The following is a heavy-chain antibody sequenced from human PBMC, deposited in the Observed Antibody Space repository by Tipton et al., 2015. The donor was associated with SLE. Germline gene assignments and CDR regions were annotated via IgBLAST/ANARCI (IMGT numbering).Heavy chain of an antibody. CDR1: GFTFSNYA. CDR2: IQNDGSKK. V-gene: IGHV3-30*02. Sequence: QLVQSGGGVVQPGGSLRLSCAASGFTFSNYAMHWVRQAPDKGLDWVTFIQNDGSKKYYADSVKDRFIISRDSSRNALYLEMNSLRVEDTAVYYCVKDQPVLHKWGQGTLVTVSS. J-gene: IGHJ4*02. CDR3: VKDQPVLHK.